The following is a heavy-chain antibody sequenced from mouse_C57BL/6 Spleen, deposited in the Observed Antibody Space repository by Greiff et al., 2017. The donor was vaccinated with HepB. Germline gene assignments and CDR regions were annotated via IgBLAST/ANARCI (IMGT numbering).Heavy chain of an antibody. CDR1: GFTFSSYA. D-gene: IGHD1-1*01. Sequence: EVQLVESGEGLVKPGGSLKLSCAASGFTFSSYAMSWVRQTPEKRLEWVAYISSGGDYIYYADTVKGRFTISRDNARNTLYLQMSSLKSEDTAMYYCTRERGTVVAHWYFDVWGTGTTVTVSS. CDR2: ISSGGDYI. CDR3: TRERGTVVAHWYFDV. J-gene: IGHJ1*03. V-gene: IGHV5-9-1*02.